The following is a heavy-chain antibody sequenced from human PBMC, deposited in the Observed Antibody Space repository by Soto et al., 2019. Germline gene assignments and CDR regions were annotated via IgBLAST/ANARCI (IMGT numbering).Heavy chain of an antibody. V-gene: IGHV2-5*02. Sequence: QITLKESGPTLVKPTQTLTLTCTFSGFSLTTSGVGVGWVRQPPGKALEWLTLIYWDDDKRYSPSLKSRLTITKDTSKNQVVPTITNSDPVDTATYDCAHRPLGSSWFDYWGQGTLVTVSS. CDR1: GFSLTTSGVG. CDR3: AHRPLGSSWFDY. CDR2: IYWDDDK. D-gene: IGHD6-13*01. J-gene: IGHJ4*02.